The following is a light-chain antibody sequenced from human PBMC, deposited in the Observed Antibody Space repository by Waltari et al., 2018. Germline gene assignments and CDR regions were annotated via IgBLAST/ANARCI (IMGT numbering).Light chain of an antibody. V-gene: IGLV2-8*01. J-gene: IGLJ2*01. CDR3: SSYAGNNILV. CDR2: EDS. CDR1: GRDVGGYNT. Sequence: QSALTQPPSASGSPGQSVTISCPGTGRDVGGYNTVSRYQPHPGKVPKLMIYEDSKRPSGVPDRFSGSKSGNTASLTVSGLQVEDEADYYCSSYAGNNILVFGGGTKLTVL.